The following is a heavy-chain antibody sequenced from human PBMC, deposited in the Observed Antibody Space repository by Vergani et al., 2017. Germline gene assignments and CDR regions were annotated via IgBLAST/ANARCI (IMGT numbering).Heavy chain of an antibody. Sequence: EVQLVESGGGLVKPGGSLRLSCAASGFTFSSYSMNWVRQAPGKGLEWVSSISSSSSYIYYADSVKGRFTISRDNAKNSLYLQMNSLRAEDTAVYYCARTSTWYYDGSGSSDFDYWGQGTLVTVSS. V-gene: IGHV3-21*01. CDR3: ARTSTWYYDGSGSSDFDY. CDR2: ISSSSSYI. D-gene: IGHD3-10*01. CDR1: GFTFSSYS. J-gene: IGHJ4*02.